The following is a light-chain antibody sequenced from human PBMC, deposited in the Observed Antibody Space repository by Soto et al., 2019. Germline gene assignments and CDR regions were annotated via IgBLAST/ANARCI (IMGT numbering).Light chain of an antibody. J-gene: IGLJ2*01. CDR2: GVS. V-gene: IGLV2-14*01. CDR3: SSYRSSIIPVV. Sequence: QSVLTQPASVSGSPGQSITISCTGTSSDIGGYNYVSWYQQHPGKAPKLMIYGVSNRPSGVSGRFFGSKSGNTASLTISGLQPEDEADYYGSSYRSSIIPVVFGGGTKLTVL. CDR1: SSDIGGYNY.